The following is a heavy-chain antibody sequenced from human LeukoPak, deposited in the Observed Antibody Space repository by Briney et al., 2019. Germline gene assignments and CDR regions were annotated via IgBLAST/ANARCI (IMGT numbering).Heavy chain of an antibody. V-gene: IGHV3-11*06. CDR1: GFTFSDYY. J-gene: IGHJ4*02. Sequence: GGSLRLSCAASGFTFSDYYMSWMRQAPGKGLEWVAYITSSSDYTNYAGSVKGRFTISRDNAKNSLYLQMNSLRAEDTALHYCARGTQLWRFDYWGQGSLVTVSS. D-gene: IGHD5-18*01. CDR3: ARGTQLWRFDY. CDR2: ITSSSDYT.